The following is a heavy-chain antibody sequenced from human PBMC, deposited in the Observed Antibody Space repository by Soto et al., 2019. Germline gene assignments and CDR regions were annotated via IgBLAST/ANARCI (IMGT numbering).Heavy chain of an antibody. CDR2: TSYDGNNK. Sequence: QVQLVESGGGVVQPGRSLRLSCAASGFTFSSYALHWVRQAPGKGLEWVALTSYDGNNKYYEDSVKGRFTISRDNSKNTMYLQMTSLRAEDTAMYYCASCSGGSCYYVFDAFDIFGQGRILTVS. D-gene: IGHD2-15*01. CDR3: ASCSGGSCYYVFDAFDI. CDR1: GFTFSSYA. V-gene: IGHV3-30-3*01. J-gene: IGHJ3*02.